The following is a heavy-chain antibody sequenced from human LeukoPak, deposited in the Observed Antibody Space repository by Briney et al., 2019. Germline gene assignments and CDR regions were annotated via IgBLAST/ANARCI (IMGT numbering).Heavy chain of an antibody. V-gene: IGHV3-23*01. Sequence: GGSLRLSCAASGFTFSSYAMSWVRQAPGKGLEWVSGIDSTGGHTYHADSVKGRFTTSRDNSKNTLDLQMNSLRAEDTAVYYCAKDGYGDPPGDYWGQGTLVTVSS. CDR1: GFTFSSYA. J-gene: IGHJ4*02. CDR2: IDSTGGHT. D-gene: IGHD4-17*01. CDR3: AKDGYGDPPGDY.